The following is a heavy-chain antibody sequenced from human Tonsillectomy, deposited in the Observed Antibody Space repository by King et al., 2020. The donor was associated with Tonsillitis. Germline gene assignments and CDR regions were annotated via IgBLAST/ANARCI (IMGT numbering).Heavy chain of an antibody. CDR1: GFKLKNFV. Sequence: VQLVESGGGLVQPGGSLRLSCAFSGFKLKNFVMCWFRQAPGKGLEWVSLIDGCGVRRKYAVSVKGRFTITRDNAKNTLYLQMNSLRAEDRAVYYCAKEGSYYMDVWGKGITVTVSS. CDR2: IDGCGVRR. V-gene: IGHV3-23*04. D-gene: IGHD6-19*01. J-gene: IGHJ6*03. CDR3: AKEGSYYMDV.